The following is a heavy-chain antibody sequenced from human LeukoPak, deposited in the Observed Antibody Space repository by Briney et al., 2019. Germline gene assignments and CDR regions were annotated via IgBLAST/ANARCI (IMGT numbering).Heavy chain of an antibody. Sequence: SETLSLTCVVYGGSFSGYFWSWIRQPPGKGLEWIGEITPSGSTNYSPSLKSRVSISIDTSKKKLSLRLTSVTAADSAVYYCASSFYYDSRDYWGQGTLVTVSS. J-gene: IGHJ4*02. CDR2: ITPSGST. CDR3: ASSFYYDSRDY. V-gene: IGHV4-34*01. D-gene: IGHD3-22*01. CDR1: GGSFSGYF.